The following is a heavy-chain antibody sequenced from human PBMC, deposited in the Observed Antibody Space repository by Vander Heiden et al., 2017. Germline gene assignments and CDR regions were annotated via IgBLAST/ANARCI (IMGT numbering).Heavy chain of an antibody. Sequence: VRLVASGGDLVQPWGSLGLSCAAPGFTFSSYWMSWVRQAQGKGLEWVANIKQDGGEKHYVDSVKGRVTISRDNAENSLYLQMSRLRAGETAVYHCAGDWNWRLDRWAERTLV. D-gene: IGHD1-7*01. CDR3: AGDWNWRLDR. J-gene: IGHJ5*02. V-gene: IGHV3-7*01. CDR2: IKQDGGEK. CDR1: GFTFSSYW.